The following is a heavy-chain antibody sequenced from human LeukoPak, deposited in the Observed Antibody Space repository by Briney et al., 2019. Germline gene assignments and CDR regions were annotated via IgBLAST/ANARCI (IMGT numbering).Heavy chain of an antibody. CDR2: INAGNGNT. Sequence: ASVKVSCKASGYTFTSYAMHWVRQAPGQRLEWMGWINAGNGNTKYSQKFQGRVTITRDTSASTAYMELSSLRSEDTAVYYCARALAVAGTLYYYYGMDVWGQGTTVTVSS. D-gene: IGHD6-19*01. CDR1: GYTFTSYA. V-gene: IGHV1-3*01. CDR3: ARALAVAGTLYYYYGMDV. J-gene: IGHJ6*02.